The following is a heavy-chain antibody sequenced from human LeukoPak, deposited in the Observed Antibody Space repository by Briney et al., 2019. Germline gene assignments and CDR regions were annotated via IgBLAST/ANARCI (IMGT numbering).Heavy chain of an antibody. CDR3: ARKAFTANYHRY. CDR2: IYSSGST. D-gene: IGHD4/OR15-4a*01. V-gene: IGHV4-59*01. CDR1: GGAISTYY. Sequence: SETLSLTCTVSGGAISTYYWRWIRQPPGEGLEGLGYIYSSGSTNYNPSLKSRVTISIDTSKNQFSLKLTSVTAADTAVYYCARKAFTANYHRYWGRGPLVTVSS. J-gene: IGHJ4*02.